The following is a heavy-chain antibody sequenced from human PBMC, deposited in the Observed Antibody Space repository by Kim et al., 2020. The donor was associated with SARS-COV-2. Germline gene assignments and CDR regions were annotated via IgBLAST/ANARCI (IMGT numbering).Heavy chain of an antibody. Sequence: SGPTLVKPTQTLTLTCTFSGFSLSTSGVGVGWIRQPPGKALEWLALIYWDDDKRYSPSLKSRLTITKDTSKNQVVLTMTNMDPVDTATYYCAHRRLGIAAAGFDFRGQGTLVTVSS. CDR1: GFSLSTSGVG. D-gene: IGHD6-13*01. CDR3: AHRRLGIAAAGFDF. V-gene: IGHV2-5*02. J-gene: IGHJ4*02. CDR2: IYWDDDK.